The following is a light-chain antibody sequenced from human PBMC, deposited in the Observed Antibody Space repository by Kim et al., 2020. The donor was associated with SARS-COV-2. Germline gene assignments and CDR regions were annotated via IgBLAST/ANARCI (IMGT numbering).Light chain of an antibody. J-gene: IGKJ4*01. CDR2: DAS. Sequence: IELTQSPATLSLSPGETATLSCRASRSVGSYLAWYQHHVGHDPRLLIYDASKRATGIPAKFSGSGSGTDFTLTISSLVPEDFAFYYCLQRANCLECSFGGGTKVDIK. V-gene: IGKV3-11*01. CDR1: RSVGSY. CDR3: LQRANCLECS.